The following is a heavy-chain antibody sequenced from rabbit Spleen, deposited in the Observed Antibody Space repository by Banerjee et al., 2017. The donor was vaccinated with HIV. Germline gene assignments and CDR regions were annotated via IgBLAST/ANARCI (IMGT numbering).Heavy chain of an antibody. V-gene: IGHV1S40*01. D-gene: IGHD6-1*01. CDR2: IFGGSGGST. CDR1: GFSFSNSYY. CDR3: ARDLTAATIGLVYALNL. J-gene: IGHJ4*01. Sequence: QSLEESGGDLVKPGASLTLTCTASGFSFSNSYYMCWVRQAPGKGLECIACIFGGSGGSTWYASWAKGRFTISKTSSTTVTLQMTSLTGADTATYFCARDLTAATIGLVYALNLWGPGTLVTVS.